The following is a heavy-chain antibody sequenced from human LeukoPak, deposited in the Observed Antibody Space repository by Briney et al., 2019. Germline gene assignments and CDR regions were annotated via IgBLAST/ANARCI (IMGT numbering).Heavy chain of an antibody. CDR3: ARMSGTGYSYGNFDY. CDR1: GFTFSSYA. V-gene: IGHV3-64*01. CDR2: ISSNGGST. Sequence: PGGSLRLSCAASGFTFSSYAMHWVRQAPGKGLEYVSAISSNGGSTYYANSVKGRFTISRDNSKNTLYLQMGSLRAEDMAVYYCARMSGTGYSYGNFDYWGQGTLVTVSS. J-gene: IGHJ4*02. D-gene: IGHD5-18*01.